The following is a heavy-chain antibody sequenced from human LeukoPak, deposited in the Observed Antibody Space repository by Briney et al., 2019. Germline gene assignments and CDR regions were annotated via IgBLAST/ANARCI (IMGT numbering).Heavy chain of an antibody. CDR1: GFTFSSYD. Sequence: PGGSLRLSCAASGFTFSSYDMHWVRQATGKGLEWVSAIGTAGDTYYPGSVKGRFTISRENAKNSLYLQMNSLRAGDTAVYYCARSLYSSGWSPFDYWGQGTLVTVSS. D-gene: IGHD6-19*01. CDR2: IGTAGDT. CDR3: ARSLYSSGWSPFDY. V-gene: IGHV3-13*01. J-gene: IGHJ4*02.